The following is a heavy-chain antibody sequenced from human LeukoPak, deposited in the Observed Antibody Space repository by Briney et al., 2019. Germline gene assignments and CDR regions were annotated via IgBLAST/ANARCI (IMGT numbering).Heavy chain of an antibody. Sequence: SETLSLTCTVSGGSISSYSWSWIRQPAGKGLEWIGRVYISGSTNYNPSLKSRVTMSVDTSKNQFSLKLSSVTAADTAVYYCARSRDGYNSVDYWGQGTLVTVTS. CDR3: ARSRDGYNSVDY. J-gene: IGHJ4*02. CDR1: GGSISSYS. D-gene: IGHD5-24*01. V-gene: IGHV4-4*07. CDR2: VYISGST.